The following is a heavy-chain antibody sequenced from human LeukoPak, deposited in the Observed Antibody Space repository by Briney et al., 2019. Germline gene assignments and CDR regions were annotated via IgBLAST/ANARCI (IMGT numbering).Heavy chain of an antibody. CDR3: ARDLRIAVAGTSGDY. V-gene: IGHV3-66*01. J-gene: IGHJ4*02. D-gene: IGHD6-19*01. Sequence: PGGSLRLSCAASGFTVSRNYMSWVRQAPGKWLEWVSVIYSGGRTYYADSVKGRFAISRDNSKNTLYLQMNSLRAEDTAVYYCARDLRIAVAGTSGDYWGQGTLVTVSS. CDR1: GFTVSRNY. CDR2: IYSGGRT.